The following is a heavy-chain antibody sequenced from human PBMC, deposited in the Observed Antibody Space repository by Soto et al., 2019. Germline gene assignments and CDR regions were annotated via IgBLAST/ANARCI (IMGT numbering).Heavy chain of an antibody. CDR3: ARDIGNWNRGAFDI. J-gene: IGHJ3*02. D-gene: IGHD1-20*01. V-gene: IGHV3-11*01. CDR1: AFTFSDYY. Sequence: QVQLVESGGGLVKPGGSLRLSCEASAFTFSDYYMSWIRQAPGKGLEWVSDISSSGSTKYYADSVKGRFTISRDNAKNSLYLQMNGLRAEGTAVYYCARDIGNWNRGAFDIWGQGTMVTVSS. CDR2: ISSSGSTK.